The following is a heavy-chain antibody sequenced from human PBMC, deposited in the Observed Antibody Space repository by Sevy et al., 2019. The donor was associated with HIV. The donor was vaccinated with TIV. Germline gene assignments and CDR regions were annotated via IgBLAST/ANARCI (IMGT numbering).Heavy chain of an antibody. V-gene: IGHV3-23*01. CDR3: AKGGSSSSTYNFDY. CDR2: ISGTGGST. J-gene: IGHJ4*02. D-gene: IGHD6-6*01. CDR1: GFTFNTYA. Sequence: GGSLRLSCAASGFTFNTYAMSWVRQAPGKGLEWVSAISGTGGSTYYTDSVKGRFTISRDNSKNTLYLQMNSLRAEHTAVYYGAKGGSSSSTYNFDYWGQGTLVTVSS.